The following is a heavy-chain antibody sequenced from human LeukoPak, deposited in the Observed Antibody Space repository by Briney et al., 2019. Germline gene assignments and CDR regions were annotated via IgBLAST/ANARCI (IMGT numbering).Heavy chain of an antibody. CDR3: ARGASNPRRIVGITTAGAFDI. D-gene: IGHD1-26*01. CDR2: ISYDGSNE. CDR1: GFTFSSYS. Sequence: GGSLRLSCAASGFTFSSYSMHWVRQARGKGLEWVALISYDGSNEYYADSVKGRFTMSRDNSKNTLYMQMNSLRAEDTAVYFCARGASNPRRIVGITTAGAFDIWGQGTMVTVSS. V-gene: IGHV3-30-3*01. J-gene: IGHJ3*02.